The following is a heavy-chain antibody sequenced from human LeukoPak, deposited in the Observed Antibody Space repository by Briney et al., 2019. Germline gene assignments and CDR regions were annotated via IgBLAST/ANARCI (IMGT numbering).Heavy chain of an antibody. J-gene: IGHJ4*02. CDR3: AKRTPGIHPFDS. D-gene: IGHD6-13*01. CDR1: GFTFRTSA. CDR2: VGTDSDT. V-gene: IGHV3-23*01. Sequence: GGSLRLSCAASGFTFRTSAFSWVRQSPGRGLEWVSTVGTDSDTYYADSVKGRFTISRDNSKNTVYLQMTGLRADDTAVYYCAKRTPGIHPFDSWGQGTLVTVSP.